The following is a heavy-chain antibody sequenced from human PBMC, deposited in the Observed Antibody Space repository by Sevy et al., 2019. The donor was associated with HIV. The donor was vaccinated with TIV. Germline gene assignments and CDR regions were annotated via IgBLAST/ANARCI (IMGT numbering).Heavy chain of an antibody. CDR2: TYYRSKWYN. D-gene: IGHD2-2*01. J-gene: IGHJ4*02. CDR1: GDSVSSNSAA. Sequence: QSQTLSLTCAISGDSVSSNSAAWNWIRQSPSRGLEWLGRTYYRSKWYNDYAVSVKSRITINPDTSKNQFSLQLNSVTPEDTAVYYCARNPPDCTSTSCHFDFWGQGTLVTVSS. CDR3: ARNPPDCTSTSCHFDF. V-gene: IGHV6-1*01.